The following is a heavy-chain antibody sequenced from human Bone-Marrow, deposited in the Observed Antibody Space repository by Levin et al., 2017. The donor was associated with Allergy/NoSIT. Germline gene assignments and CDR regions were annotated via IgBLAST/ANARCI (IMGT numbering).Heavy chain of an antibody. V-gene: IGHV1-2*06. CDR3: ARIGPTDAGV. CDR2: INPKSGAT. J-gene: IGHJ1*01. Sequence: GESLKISCKASGYIFIDYYIHWLRQAPGQGPEWMGRINPKSGATNYARNLQGRGTLTRDTSISTAYMELSSLRSDDTAVYFCARIGPTDAGVWGQGTLVTVSS. CDR1: GYIFIDYY.